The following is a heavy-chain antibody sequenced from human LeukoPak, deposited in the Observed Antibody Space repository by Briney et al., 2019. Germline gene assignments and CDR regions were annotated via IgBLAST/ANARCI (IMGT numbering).Heavy chain of an antibody. D-gene: IGHD1-26*01. CDR3: AIKQWDPRAFDI. CDR2: IYHSGST. J-gene: IGHJ3*02. V-gene: IGHV4-4*02. Sequence: SETLSLTFAVSGASISTTKWWSWVRQPPGKGLEWIGEIYHSGSTNYNPSLKSRVTISVDKSKNQFSLKLSSVTAADTAVYYCAIKQWDPRAFDIWGQGTMVTVSS. CDR1: GASISTTKW.